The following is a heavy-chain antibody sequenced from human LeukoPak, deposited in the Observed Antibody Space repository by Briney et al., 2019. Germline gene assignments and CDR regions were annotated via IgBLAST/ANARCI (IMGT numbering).Heavy chain of an antibody. D-gene: IGHD6-13*01. V-gene: IGHV1-2*02. CDR3: ARDLDGSSGCDY. J-gene: IGHJ4*02. CDR2: INPNSGGT. Sequence: GALVKVSCKASGYTFTGYFMHWVRQAPGQGLEWMGWINPNSGGTNYAQKFQGRITMTSDTSISTAYIELTRLRSDDTAVYYCARDLDGSSGCDYWGQGTLVTVSS. CDR1: GYTFTGYF.